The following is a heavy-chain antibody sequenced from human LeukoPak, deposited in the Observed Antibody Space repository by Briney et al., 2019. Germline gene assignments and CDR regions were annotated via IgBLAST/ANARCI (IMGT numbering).Heavy chain of an antibody. CDR1: GFTFSSYA. J-gene: IGHJ4*02. CDR3: VKSFRPADSSSWYLHFDH. CDR2: ISGSGGST. D-gene: IGHD6-13*01. Sequence: GGSLRLSCAASGFTFSSYAMSWVRQAPGKGLEWVSAISGSGGSTYYADSVKGRFTISRDNSKNTLYLKMNSLRPEDTAVYYCVKSFRPADSSSWYLHFDHWGQGTLVIVSS. V-gene: IGHV3-23*01.